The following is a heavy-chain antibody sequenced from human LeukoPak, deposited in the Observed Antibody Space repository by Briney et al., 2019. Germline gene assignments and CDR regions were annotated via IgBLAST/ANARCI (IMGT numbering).Heavy chain of an antibody. J-gene: IGHJ3*02. CDR2: IYPGHSDT. CDR1: GYSFTIYW. V-gene: IGHV5-51*01. Sequence: GEPLKISCKGSGYSFTIYWIRWVRQMPGKGLEWMGIIYPGHSDTRYSPSFQGHVTISGDKSISTAYLQWSSLKASDTAMYFCARLRPQDGFDIWGQGTMVTVSS. CDR3: ARLRPQDGFDI.